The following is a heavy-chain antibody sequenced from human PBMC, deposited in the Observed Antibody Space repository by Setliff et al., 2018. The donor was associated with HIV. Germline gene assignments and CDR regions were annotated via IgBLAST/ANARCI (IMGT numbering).Heavy chain of an antibody. D-gene: IGHD7-27*01. J-gene: IGHJ4*02. Sequence: ASVKVSCKSSGYTFTDYFMHWVRQAPGQGLEWMGWISPDNANTRISQKFRGSVTMTRDRSINTAFLDLSGLTSDDTAVYYCARQFSNSFDYWGQGALVTVSS. CDR1: GYTFTDYF. V-gene: IGHV1-2*02. CDR2: ISPDNANT. CDR3: ARQFSNSFDY.